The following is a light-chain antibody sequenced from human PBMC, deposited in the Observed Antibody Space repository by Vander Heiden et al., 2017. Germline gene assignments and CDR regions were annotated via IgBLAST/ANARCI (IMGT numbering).Light chain of an antibody. J-gene: IGKJ4*01. CDR2: DAS. Sequence: EIVMTQSPATLSVSPGERATLSCRASQSISNNLAWHQQKPGQAPRLPIYDASTRATGIPARFSGSGSGTEFTLSISSLQSEDFAVYYCQQYNNWPLTFGGGTKVEIK. V-gene: IGKV3-15*01. CDR3: QQYNNWPLT. CDR1: QSISNN.